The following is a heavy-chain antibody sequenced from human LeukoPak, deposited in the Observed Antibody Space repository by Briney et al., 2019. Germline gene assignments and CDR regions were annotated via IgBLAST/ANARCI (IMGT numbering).Heavy chain of an antibody. CDR1: GGTFSSYA. J-gene: IGHJ6*03. CDR3: ARSQGDCSSTSCYNAAFYYYYMDV. CDR2: IIPIFGTA. Sequence: GASVKVSCKASGGTFSSYAISWARQAPGQGLEWMGGIIPIFGTANYAQKFQGRVTITADESTSTAYMELSSLRSEDTAVYYCARSQGDCSSTSCYNAAFYYYYMDVWGKGTTVTVSS. D-gene: IGHD2-2*02. V-gene: IGHV1-69*13.